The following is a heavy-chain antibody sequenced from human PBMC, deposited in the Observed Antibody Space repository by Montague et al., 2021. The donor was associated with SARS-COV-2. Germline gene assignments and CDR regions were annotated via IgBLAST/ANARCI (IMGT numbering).Heavy chain of an antibody. D-gene: IGHD2-2*01. CDR2: IRSRLYGGTT. J-gene: IGHJ6*02. V-gene: IGHV3-49*04. Sequence: FLRLSCAASGFSFSSYWMSWVRQAPGKGLQWVGFIRSRLYGGTTDYAASVKGRFTISRDDSRSIACLQLNSLKTEDTAVYYCTSNASPYYGVDVWGQGTTVTVSS. CDR3: TSNASPYYGVDV. CDR1: GFSFSSYW.